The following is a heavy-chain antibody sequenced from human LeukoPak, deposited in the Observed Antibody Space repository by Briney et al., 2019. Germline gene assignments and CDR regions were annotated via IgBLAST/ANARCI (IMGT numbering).Heavy chain of an antibody. CDR2: ISSSSSYI. D-gene: IGHD3-22*01. CDR1: GFTFSSYS. Sequence: GGSLRLSCAASGFTFSSYSMNWVRQAPGKGLEWVSSISSSSSYIYYADSVKGRFTISRDNAKNSLYLQINSLRAEDTAVYYCARAQWGYYDSSGYPYAFDIWGQGTMVTVSS. V-gene: IGHV3-21*01. CDR3: ARAQWGYYDSSGYPYAFDI. J-gene: IGHJ3*02.